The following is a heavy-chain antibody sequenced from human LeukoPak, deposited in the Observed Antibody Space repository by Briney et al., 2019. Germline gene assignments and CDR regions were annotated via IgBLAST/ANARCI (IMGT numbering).Heavy chain of an antibody. CDR1: GYSFTSHG. CDR2: ISGYNGNT. V-gene: IGHV1-18*01. J-gene: IGHJ4*02. Sequence: ASVKVSYKASGYSFTSHGISWVRQAPGQGLEWMGWISGYNGNTNYAQKFQGRVTMTTDTSTSTAYMELRSLRSDDTAIYYCAGQVDTTMALPDYWGQGTLVTVSS. D-gene: IGHD5-18*01. CDR3: AGQVDTTMALPDY.